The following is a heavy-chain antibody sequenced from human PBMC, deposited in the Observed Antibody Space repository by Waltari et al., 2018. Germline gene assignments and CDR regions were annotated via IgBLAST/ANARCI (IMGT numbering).Heavy chain of an antibody. CDR1: GYSISSGYY. CDR2: YYHSGST. CDR3: ATIVGATPGAFDI. J-gene: IGHJ3*02. Sequence: QVQLQESGPGLVKPSETLSLTCAVSGYSISSGYYWGWIRQPPGKGLEWIGSYYHSGSTYYTPSLKSRVTISVDTSKNQFSLKLSSVTAADTALYYCATIVGATPGAFDIWGQGTMVTVSS. D-gene: IGHD1-26*01. V-gene: IGHV4-38-2*01.